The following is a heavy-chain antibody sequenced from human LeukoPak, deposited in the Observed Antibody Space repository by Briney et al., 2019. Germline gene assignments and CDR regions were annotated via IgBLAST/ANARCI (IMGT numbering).Heavy chain of an antibody. CDR2: IYYSGST. Sequence: PSETLSLTCTVSGYFSTGYFSTCYSWGWIRQPPGKGLEWIGYIYYSGSTNYKSSLKSRVTISVDTSKNQFSLNLSSVTAADTAVYYCARDSGTTGEVKFDPWGQGTLVTVSS. CDR3: ARDSGTTGEVKFDP. D-gene: IGHD3-10*01. J-gene: IGHJ5*02. V-gene: IGHV4-61*05. CDR1: GYFSTGYFSTCYS.